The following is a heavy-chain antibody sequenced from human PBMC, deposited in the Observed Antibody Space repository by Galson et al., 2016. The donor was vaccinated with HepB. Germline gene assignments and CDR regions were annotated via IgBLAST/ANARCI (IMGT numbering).Heavy chain of an antibody. D-gene: IGHD5-18*01. V-gene: IGHV3-30*18. J-gene: IGHJ3*02. Sequence: SLRLSCAASGFTFSSYGMHWVRQAPGKGLEWVAVIPYDGSSKYYADSVKGRFTISRDSSKNTLYVQMNSLRAEDTAVYYCAKSVGIQLWLDHAFDIWGQGTLVTVSS. CDR2: IPYDGSSK. CDR1: GFTFSSYG. CDR3: AKSVGIQLWLDHAFDI.